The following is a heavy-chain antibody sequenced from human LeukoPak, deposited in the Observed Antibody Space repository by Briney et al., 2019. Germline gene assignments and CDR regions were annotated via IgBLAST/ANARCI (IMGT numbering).Heavy chain of an antibody. V-gene: IGHV4-34*01. Sequence: SETLSLTCAVYGGSFSGYYWSWIRQPPGKGLEWIGEINHSGSTNYNPSLKSRVTISVDPSKNQFSLKLSSVTAADTAVYYCARAAYSGSYYVDYWGQGTLVTVSS. CDR3: ARAAYSGSYYVDY. CDR1: GGSFSGYY. J-gene: IGHJ4*02. CDR2: INHSGST. D-gene: IGHD1-26*01.